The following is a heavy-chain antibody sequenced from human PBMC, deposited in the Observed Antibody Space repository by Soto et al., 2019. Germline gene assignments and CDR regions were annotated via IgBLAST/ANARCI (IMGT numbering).Heavy chain of an antibody. V-gene: IGHV1-69*02. CDR2: IIPILGIA. J-gene: IGHJ3*02. D-gene: IGHD3-16*01. Sequence: QVQLVQSGAEVKKPGSSVKVSCKASGGTFSSYTISWVRQAPGQGLEWMGRIIPILGIANYAQKFQGRVKIPANKPTSTAKGGWGGGSCGDRGVYGGGGGGGGGGAFDIWGQGTMVTVSS. CDR1: GGTFSSYT. CDR3: GGGGGGGGAFDI.